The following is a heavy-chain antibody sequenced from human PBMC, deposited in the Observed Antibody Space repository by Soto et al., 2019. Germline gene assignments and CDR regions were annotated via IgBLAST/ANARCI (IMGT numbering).Heavy chain of an antibody. CDR2: IIPILGIA. D-gene: IGHD3-10*01. CDR3: ATNYGSGSYYKGLAMDV. Sequence: QVQLVQSGAEVKKPGSSVKVSCKASGGTFSSYTISWVRQAPGQGLEWMGRIIPILGIANYAQKFQGRVTITADKSTSTAYMELSSLRSEDTAVYYFATNYGSGSYYKGLAMDVWGKGTTVTVSS. CDR1: GGTFSSYT. J-gene: IGHJ6*03. V-gene: IGHV1-69*02.